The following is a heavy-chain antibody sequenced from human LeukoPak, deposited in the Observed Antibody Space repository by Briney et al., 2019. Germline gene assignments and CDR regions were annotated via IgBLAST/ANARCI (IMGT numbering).Heavy chain of an antibody. CDR1: GGTFSSYA. J-gene: IGHJ4*02. D-gene: IGHD3-22*01. Sequence: ASVKVSCKASGGTFSSYAISWVRQAPGQGLEWMGRIIPIFGIANYAQKFQGRVTITTDESTSTAYMELSSLRSEDTAVYYCARDSDDSSGYYSFDYWGQGTLVTVSS. V-gene: IGHV1-69*05. CDR2: IIPIFGIA. CDR3: ARDSDDSSGYYSFDY.